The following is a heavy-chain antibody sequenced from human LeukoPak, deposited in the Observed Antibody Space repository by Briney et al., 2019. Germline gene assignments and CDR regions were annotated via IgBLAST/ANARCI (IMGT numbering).Heavy chain of an antibody. Sequence: ASVKVSCKASGYTFTSYGISWVRQAPGQGLEWMGWISAYNGNTNYAQKLQGRVIMTTDTSTSTAYMELRSLRSDDTAVYYCAREETNYYDSSGYFYYFDYWGQGTLVTVSS. CDR3: AREETNYYDSSGYFYYFDY. CDR2: ISAYNGNT. J-gene: IGHJ4*02. D-gene: IGHD3-22*01. V-gene: IGHV1-18*01. CDR1: GYTFTSYG.